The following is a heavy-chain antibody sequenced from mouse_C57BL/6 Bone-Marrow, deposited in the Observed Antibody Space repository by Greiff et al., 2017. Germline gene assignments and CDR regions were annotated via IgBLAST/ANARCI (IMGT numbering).Heavy chain of an antibody. D-gene: IGHD2-3*01. CDR3: ARWRDGYAYWYFEV. J-gene: IGHJ1*03. V-gene: IGHV1-50*01. CDR1: GYTFTSYW. Sequence: QVQLQQPGAELVKPGASVKLSCKASGYTFTSYWMQWVKQRPGQGLEWIGEIDPSDSYTNYNQKFKGKATLTVDTSSSTAYMRLSSLTAEDSAVYYCARWRDGYAYWYFEVWGTGTTVTVSS. CDR2: IDPSDSYT.